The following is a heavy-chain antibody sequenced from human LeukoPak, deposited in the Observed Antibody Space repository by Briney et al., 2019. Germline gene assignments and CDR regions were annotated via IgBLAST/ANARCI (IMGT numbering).Heavy chain of an antibody. CDR3: ARDGGYCSGGSCYGGAFDI. D-gene: IGHD2-15*01. Sequence: PGGSLRLSCAASGFTISSNYMNWVRQAPGKGLEWVSVIYSGGSTYYADSVKGRFTISRDNYKNTLYLQMNSLRAEDTAVDYCARDGGYCSGGSCYGGAFDIWGQGTMVTVSS. V-gene: IGHV3-53*01. CDR2: IYSGGST. CDR1: GFTISSNY. J-gene: IGHJ3*02.